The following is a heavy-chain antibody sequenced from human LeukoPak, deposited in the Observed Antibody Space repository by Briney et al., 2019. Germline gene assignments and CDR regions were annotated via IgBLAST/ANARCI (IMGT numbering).Heavy chain of an antibody. CDR3: SGSTYIGLDF. Sequence: SETLSLTCVVYGGSLSDYYWSWIRQPPGKGLEWIGEINHRGSTNYNPSLTSRVTISVDTSKKQFSLRLTSVTAADTAVYYCSGSTYIGLDFWGQGNLVTVSS. J-gene: IGHJ4*02. D-gene: IGHD2-15*01. CDR2: INHRGST. CDR1: GGSLSDYY. V-gene: IGHV4-34*01.